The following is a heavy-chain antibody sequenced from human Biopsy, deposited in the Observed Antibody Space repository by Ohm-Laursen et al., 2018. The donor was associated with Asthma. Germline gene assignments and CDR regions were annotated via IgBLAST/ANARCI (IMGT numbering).Heavy chain of an antibody. CDR1: GGSINIGDYY. Sequence: SDTLSLTCTVSGGSINIGDYYWSWIRQPPVKGLEWIGHIYYSGSTYYNPSLKSRVSISLDTSKNQFALSLTSVTAADPVVYYCARTTYGHDGFDPWGQGTLVTVSS. CDR3: ARTTYGHDGFDP. V-gene: IGHV4-30-4*02. J-gene: IGHJ5*02. CDR2: IYYSGST. D-gene: IGHD4-17*01.